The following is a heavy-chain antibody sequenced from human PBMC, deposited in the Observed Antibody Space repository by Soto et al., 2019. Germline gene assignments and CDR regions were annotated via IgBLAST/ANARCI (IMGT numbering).Heavy chain of an antibody. Sequence: LSETLSLTCTVSGGSISSSSYYWGWIRQPPGKGLEWIGSIYYSGSTYYTPSLKSRVTISLDTSKNQFSLKLSSVTAADTAVYYCARPKTDYDSTGYYFDYWGQGTLVTVSS. CDR2: IYYSGST. V-gene: IGHV4-39*01. CDR3: ARPKTDYDSTGYYFDY. D-gene: IGHD3-22*01. J-gene: IGHJ4*02. CDR1: GGSISSSSYY.